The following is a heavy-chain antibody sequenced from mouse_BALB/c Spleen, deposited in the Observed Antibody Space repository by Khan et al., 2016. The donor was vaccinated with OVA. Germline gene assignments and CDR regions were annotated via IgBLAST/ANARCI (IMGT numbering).Heavy chain of an antibody. J-gene: IGHJ4*01. Sequence: QIQLVQSGPELKKPGETVKISCKASGYTFTNYGMNWVKQTPGEGLKWMGWINTYTGEPTYAVDFKGRFAFSLETSASTAYLQINNLKNEDTATYCSARVGYNGTMDYWGQGTSVTVSS. CDR3: ARVGYNGTMDY. V-gene: IGHV9-3-1*01. CDR2: INTYTGEP. CDR1: GYTFTNYG. D-gene: IGHD1-1*02.